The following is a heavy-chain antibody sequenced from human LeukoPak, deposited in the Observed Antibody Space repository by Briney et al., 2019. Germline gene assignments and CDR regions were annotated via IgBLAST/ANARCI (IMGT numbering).Heavy chain of an antibody. CDR1: GFTFSDYY. CDR3: ARDRPAGTAASYYYYCMDV. Sequence: PGGSLRLSCAASGFTFSDYYMSWIRRAPGKGLEWVSYISSSSSYTNYADSVKGRFTISRDNAKNSLYLQMNSLRAGDTAVYYCARDRPAGTAASYYYYCMDVWGKGTTVTVSS. D-gene: IGHD2-2*01. CDR2: ISSSSSYT. J-gene: IGHJ6*04. V-gene: IGHV3-11*06.